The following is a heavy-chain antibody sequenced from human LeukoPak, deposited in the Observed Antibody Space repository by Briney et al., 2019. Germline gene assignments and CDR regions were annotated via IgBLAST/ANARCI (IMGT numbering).Heavy chain of an antibody. J-gene: IGHJ4*02. Sequence: GGALRLTCADCGFAFNSYAMSGVRQAPGRGVEGVSAISGSGGCTYYSASVKGRFTISRDNSKNTLYLQMNSLRAEDTAVYYCAKDSRGSGYYFDYWGQGTLVTVSS. CDR2: ISGSGGCT. D-gene: IGHD3-10*01. CDR3: AKDSRGSGYYFDY. V-gene: IGHV3-23*01. CDR1: GFAFNSYA.